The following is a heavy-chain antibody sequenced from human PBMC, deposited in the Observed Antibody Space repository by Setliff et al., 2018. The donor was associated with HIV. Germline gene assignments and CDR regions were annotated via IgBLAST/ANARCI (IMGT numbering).Heavy chain of an antibody. CDR2: IFYSGTT. D-gene: IGHD3-3*01. V-gene: IGHV4-39*01. CDR3: ARGGVSPFDP. Sequence: SETLSLTCTVSGDSISSSTYYWGWIRQPPGKGLEWIGSIFYSGTTYYDPSLKSRVTISVDTSKNQFSLNLSSVTAADTAVYYCARGGVSPFDPWGQGTLVTVSS. CDR1: GDSISSSTYY. J-gene: IGHJ5*02.